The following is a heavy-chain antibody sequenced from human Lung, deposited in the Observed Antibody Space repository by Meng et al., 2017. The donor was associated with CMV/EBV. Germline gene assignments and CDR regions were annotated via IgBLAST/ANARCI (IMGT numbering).Heavy chain of an antibody. D-gene: IGHD2/OR15-2a*01. V-gene: IGHV7-4-1*02. Sequence: QVQRVQSGSELKKPGALLKLACKASGYTFSTYTINWVRQAHGRGLEWMGWISTNTGTPTYTQGFTGRFVFSLDTSVSTAYLQISSLKAEDTAVYYCARGGNFDPWGQGTLVTVSS. J-gene: IGHJ5*02. CDR2: ISTNTGTP. CDR1: GYTFSTYT. CDR3: ARGGNFDP.